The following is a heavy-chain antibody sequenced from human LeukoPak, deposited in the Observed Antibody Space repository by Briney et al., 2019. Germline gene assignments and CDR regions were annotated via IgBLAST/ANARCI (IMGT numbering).Heavy chain of an antibody. CDR1: GYTFTGYY. CDR3: ARGRAYCSSTSCYRMAYFDY. J-gene: IGHJ4*02. Sequence: ASVKVSCKASGYTFTGYYMHWVRQAPGQGLEWMGWINPNSGGTNYAQKFQGRVTMTRDTSISTAYMELSRLGSDDTAVYYCARGRAYCSSTSCYRMAYFDYWGQGTLVTVSS. V-gene: IGHV1-2*02. CDR2: INPNSGGT. D-gene: IGHD2-2*02.